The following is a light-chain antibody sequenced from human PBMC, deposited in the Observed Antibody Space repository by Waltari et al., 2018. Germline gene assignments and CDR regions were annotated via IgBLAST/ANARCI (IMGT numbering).Light chain of an antibody. CDR3: ETGGHGTWV. CDR1: SGHSSNI. CDR2: VNSDGSH. J-gene: IGLJ3*02. Sequence: QLVLTQSPSASASLGASVKLTCTLSSGHSSNIIAWLQQQPGKGPRYLMKVNSDGSHRKGDDIPGRFSGSSSGAERYLTISSRQSEDEADYYCETGGHGTWVFGGGTKLTVL. V-gene: IGLV4-69*01.